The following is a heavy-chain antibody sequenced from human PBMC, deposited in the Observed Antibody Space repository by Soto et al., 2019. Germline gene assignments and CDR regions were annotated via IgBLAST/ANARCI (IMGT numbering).Heavy chain of an antibody. CDR2: VNPSSGNT. V-gene: IGHV1-8*01. Sequence: QVQLVQSGAEVKRPGASVKVSCEASGYTFTTYDINWARQASGQGLEWMGCVNPSSGNTVYAQKFHGRVTMTRDTSISTAYMELSSLKSDDTAIYYCARASMYIWNDHWGQGTLVTVSS. CDR1: GYTFTTYD. D-gene: IGHD1-20*01. J-gene: IGHJ5*02. CDR3: ARASMYIWNDH.